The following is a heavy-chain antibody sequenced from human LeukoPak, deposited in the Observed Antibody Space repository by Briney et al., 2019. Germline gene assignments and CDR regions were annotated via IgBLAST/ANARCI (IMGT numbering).Heavy chain of an antibody. CDR2: INHSGST. CDR3: ARASDDSSGYYSNFDY. CDR1: GESFSGYY. D-gene: IGHD3-22*01. V-gene: IGHV4-34*01. Sequence: SETLSLTCAVYGESFSGYYWSWIRQPPGKGLEWIGEINHSGSTNYNPSLKSRVTISVDTSKNQFSLKLSSVTAADTAVYYCARASDDSSGYYSNFDYWGQGTLVTVSS. J-gene: IGHJ4*02.